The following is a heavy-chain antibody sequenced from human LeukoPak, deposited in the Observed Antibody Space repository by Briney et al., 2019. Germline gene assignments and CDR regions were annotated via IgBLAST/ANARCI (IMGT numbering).Heavy chain of an antibody. CDR1: GNTFTNCY. J-gene: IGHJ4*02. CDR2: ISPSGGST. CDR3: ARGGHSISSSFDY. Sequence: VSVKVSCKASGNTFTNCYVHWVRQAPGQGLEWMAIISPSGGSTWYAQKFQGRVSMTRDTSPGTVYMELSSLRSEDTAVYYCARGGHSISSSFDYWGQGTLVTVSS. V-gene: IGHV1-46*01. D-gene: IGHD2-2*01.